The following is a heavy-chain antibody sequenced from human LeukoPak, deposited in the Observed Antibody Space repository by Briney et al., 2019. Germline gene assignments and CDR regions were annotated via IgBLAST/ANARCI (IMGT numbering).Heavy chain of an antibody. Sequence: GGSLRLSCVDSGITFSRYWMSWVRQAPGKGLEWVANIKQDGSEKHYVDSVKGRFIISRDNARNSLYLQMNNLRVEDTAVYYCARRYFDLWGRGTLVTVSS. CDR1: GITFSRYW. CDR2: IKQDGSEK. CDR3: ARRYFDL. J-gene: IGHJ2*01. V-gene: IGHV3-7*03.